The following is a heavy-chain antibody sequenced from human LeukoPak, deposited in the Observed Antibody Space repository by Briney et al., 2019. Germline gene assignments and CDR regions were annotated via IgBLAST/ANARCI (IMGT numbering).Heavy chain of an antibody. D-gene: IGHD3-3*01. CDR1: GFTFSIYD. CDR2: ISGSGGTT. V-gene: IGHV3-23*01. CDR3: AKEVESPHHGLDV. Sequence: GGSLRLSCAASGFTFSIYDMSWVRQAPGKGLEWVSAISGSGGTTYYADSVKGRFTISRDNSKNTLYLQMSSVRAEDTAVYYCAKEVESPHHGLDVWGQGPTVTVSS. J-gene: IGHJ6*02.